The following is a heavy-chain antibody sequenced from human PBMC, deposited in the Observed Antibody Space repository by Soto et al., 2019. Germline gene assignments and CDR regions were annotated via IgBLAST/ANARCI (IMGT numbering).Heavy chain of an antibody. V-gene: IGHV3-23*01. CDR3: AKDQGSSWYEIDY. CDR1: GFTFSNYA. J-gene: IGHJ4*02. D-gene: IGHD6-13*01. Sequence: EVQLLESGGGLVQPGGSLRLSCAASGFTFSNYAVTWVRQAPGKGLEWVSTISGSGGSTYYADSVKGRFTISRDNSKNMLYLQMSGLRAEDTAVYYCAKDQGSSWYEIDYWGQGTLVTVSS. CDR2: ISGSGGST.